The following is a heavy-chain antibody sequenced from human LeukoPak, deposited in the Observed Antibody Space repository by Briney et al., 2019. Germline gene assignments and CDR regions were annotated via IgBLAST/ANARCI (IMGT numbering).Heavy chain of an antibody. CDR2: ISSSSSYI. CDR3: ARDYGSGSYNWFDP. J-gene: IGHJ5*02. Sequence: GGSLRLSCAASGFTFSSYSMNWVRQAPGKGLGWVSSISSSSSYIYYADSVKGRFTISRDNAKNSLYLQMNSLRAEDTAVYYCARDYGSGSYNWFDPWGQGTLVTVSS. CDR1: GFTFSSYS. V-gene: IGHV3-21*01. D-gene: IGHD3-10*01.